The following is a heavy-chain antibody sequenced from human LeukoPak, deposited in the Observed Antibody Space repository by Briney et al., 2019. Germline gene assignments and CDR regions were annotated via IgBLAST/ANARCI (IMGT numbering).Heavy chain of an antibody. Sequence: PGGSLRLSCEGSGFSVSSSYMSWVRQVPGKGLEWLSVIYSDGTTYHVDSVRGRFTISRDNAKNTLYLQMNSLRAEDTAVYYCARGYSGYFYYWGQGTLVTVSS. CDR3: ARGYSGYFYY. CDR1: GFSVSSSY. CDR2: IYSDGTT. D-gene: IGHD5-12*01. V-gene: IGHV3-53*01. J-gene: IGHJ4*02.